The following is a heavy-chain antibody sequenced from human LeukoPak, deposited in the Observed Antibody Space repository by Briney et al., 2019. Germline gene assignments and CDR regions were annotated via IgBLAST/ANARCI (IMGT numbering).Heavy chain of an antibody. D-gene: IGHD3-3*01. V-gene: IGHV3-30*18. J-gene: IGHJ4*02. CDR1: GFTFSSYG. CDR3: AKEVGD. CDR2: ISYDGSNK. Sequence: PGGSLRLSCAASGFTFSSYGMHWVRQAPGKGLEWVAVISYDGSNKYYADSVKGRFTISRDNSKNTLYLQMNSLRAEDTAVYYCAKEVGDWGQGTLVTVSS.